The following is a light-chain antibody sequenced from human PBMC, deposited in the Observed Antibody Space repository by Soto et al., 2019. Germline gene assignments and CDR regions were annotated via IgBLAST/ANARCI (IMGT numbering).Light chain of an antibody. CDR2: GVS. CDR1: ESLFGF. J-gene: IGKJ2*01. CDR3: QSYNDWPFA. Sequence: DIVLTQSPATLSVSPGDTVTLSCRASESLFGFLAWYQQKPGQAHRLLMYGVSTRATGIPARFSGGGSATDFTLTISSLQSEDSAFYLCQSYNDWPFASGLGTRLEI. V-gene: IGKV3-15*01.